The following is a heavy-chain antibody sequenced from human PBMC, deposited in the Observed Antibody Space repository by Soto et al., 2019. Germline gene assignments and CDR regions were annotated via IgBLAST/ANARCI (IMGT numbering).Heavy chain of an antibody. D-gene: IGHD3-22*01. J-gene: IGHJ4*02. V-gene: IGHV4-59*08. CDR3: ARQDTSVYPFDY. CDR1: GCSISSFD. CDR2: ISYSGST. Sequence: PSDTLSLTCTVSGCSISSFDWNWIRRSPGKGLEWIGYISYSGSTNYNPSLKSRVTISVDTSKNQFSLKLSSVTAAGTAVYYCARQDTSVYPFDYWGQGTLVTVSS.